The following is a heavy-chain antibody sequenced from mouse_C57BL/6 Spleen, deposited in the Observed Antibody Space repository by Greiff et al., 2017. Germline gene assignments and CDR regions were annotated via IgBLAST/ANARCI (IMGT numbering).Heavy chain of an antibody. J-gene: IGHJ2*01. CDR3: ARSMGTGTFDD. D-gene: IGHD4-1*01. Sequence: VQLVESGAELVKPGASVKISCKASGYAFSSYWMNWVKQRPGKGLEWIGQIYPGDGDTNYNGKFKGKATLTADKSSSTAYMQLSSLTSEDSAVYFCARSMGTGTFDDWGQGTTLTVSS. CDR1: GYAFSSYW. CDR2: IYPGDGDT. V-gene: IGHV1-80*01.